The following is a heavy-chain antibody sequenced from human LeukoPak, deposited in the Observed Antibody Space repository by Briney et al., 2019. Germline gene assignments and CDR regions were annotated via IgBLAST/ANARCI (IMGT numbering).Heavy chain of an antibody. CDR3: AKGNWNDD. Sequence: PGGSLRLSCAASGFTFSSYSMIWVRQAPGKGLEWVSYISSSSKTIYYADSVKGRFTISRDNSKKTLYLQMNSLRVEDTAVYYCAKGNWNDDWGQGTPVTVSS. CDR1: GFTFSSYS. CDR2: ISSSSKTI. V-gene: IGHV3-48*01. J-gene: IGHJ5*02.